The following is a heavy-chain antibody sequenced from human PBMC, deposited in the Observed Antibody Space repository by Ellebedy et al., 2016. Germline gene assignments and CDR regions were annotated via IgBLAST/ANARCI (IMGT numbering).Heavy chain of an antibody. J-gene: IGHJ4*02. V-gene: IGHV1-46*01. CDR3: AREMRGGYFDY. CDR1: GYTFTSYY. D-gene: IGHD2-15*01. CDR2: INPSGGST. Sequence: ASVKVSCKASGYTFTSYYLHWVRQAPGQGLEWMGIINPSGGSTNYAQKFRGRVTMTRDTSTSTVYIDLSGLTVEDTAVYYCAREMRGGYFDYWGQGSLVIVSS.